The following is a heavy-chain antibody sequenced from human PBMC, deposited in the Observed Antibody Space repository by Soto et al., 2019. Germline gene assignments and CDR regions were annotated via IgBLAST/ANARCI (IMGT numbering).Heavy chain of an antibody. J-gene: IGHJ3*02. V-gene: IGHV3-30-3*01. D-gene: IGHD3-10*01. CDR1: GFTFSSYA. CDR2: ISYDGSNK. CDR3: ARAHYYGSGSSRADAFDI. Sequence: GGSLRLSCAASGFTFSSYAMHWVRQTPGKGLEWVAVISYDGSNKYYADSVKGRFTISRDNSKNTLYLQMNSLRAEDTAVYYCARAHYYGSGSSRADAFDIWGQGTMVTVSS.